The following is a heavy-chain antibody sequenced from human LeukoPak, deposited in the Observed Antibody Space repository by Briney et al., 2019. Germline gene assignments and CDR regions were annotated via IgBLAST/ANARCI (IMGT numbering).Heavy chain of an antibody. CDR1: GFTFSSYA. CDR3: AKDLDIVATITGN. V-gene: IGHV3-23*01. J-gene: IGHJ4*02. Sequence: GGSLRLSCAASGFTFSSYAMSWVRQAPGKGLEWVSGVSGSGGSTYYADSEKGRFTISRDNSKNTLYLQMNSLRAEDTAVYYCAKDLDIVATITGNWGQGTLVTVSS. D-gene: IGHD5-12*01. CDR2: VSGSGGST.